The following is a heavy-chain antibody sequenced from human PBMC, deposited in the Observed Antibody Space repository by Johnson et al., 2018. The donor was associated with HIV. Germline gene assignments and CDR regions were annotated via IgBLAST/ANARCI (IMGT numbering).Heavy chain of an antibody. Sequence: VQLVESGGGVVRPGGSLRLSCAASGFNFDDYGMSWVRQAPGKGLEWVANIKQDGSEKYYVDSVKGRFTISRDNAKNSRYLQMNSLRAEDTAVYYCAREFRYSSSPAHYAFDIWGQGTMVTVSS. CDR2: IKQDGSEK. J-gene: IGHJ3*02. D-gene: IGHD6-6*01. V-gene: IGHV3-7*05. CDR3: AREFRYSSSPAHYAFDI. CDR1: GFNFDDYG.